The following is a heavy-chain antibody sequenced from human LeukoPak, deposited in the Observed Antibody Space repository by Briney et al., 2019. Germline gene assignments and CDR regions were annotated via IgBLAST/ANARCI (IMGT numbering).Heavy chain of an antibody. D-gene: IGHD2-2*01. CDR1: GHSISSGGYY. CDR3: ARLLGYCSSTSCPNWYFDL. J-gene: IGHJ2*01. Sequence: PSETLSLTCTVSGHSISSGGYYWRSIRQHPGKGLEWIEYIYYSGSTYYNPSLKSRVTISVDTSKNQFSLKLSSVTAADTAVYYCARLLGYCSSTSCPNWYFDLWGRGTLVTVSS. CDR2: IYYSGST. V-gene: IGHV4-31*03.